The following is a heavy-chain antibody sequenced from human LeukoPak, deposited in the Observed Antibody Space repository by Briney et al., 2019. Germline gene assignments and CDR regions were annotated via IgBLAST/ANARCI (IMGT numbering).Heavy chain of an antibody. Sequence: SETLSLTCPVSGGSISSSSYYWGWIRQPPGKGLEWIGSIYYSGGTYYNPSLKSRVTISVDTSKNQFSLKLSSVTAADTAVYYCARHSLSWYYFDYWGQGTLVTVSS. CDR1: GGSISSSSYY. V-gene: IGHV4-39*01. CDR2: IYYSGGT. D-gene: IGHD2-8*02. CDR3: ARHSLSWYYFDY. J-gene: IGHJ4*02.